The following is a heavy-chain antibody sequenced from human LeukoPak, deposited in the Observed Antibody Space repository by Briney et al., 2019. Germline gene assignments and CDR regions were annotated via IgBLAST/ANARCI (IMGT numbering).Heavy chain of an antibody. J-gene: IGHJ3*02. V-gene: IGHV4-4*07. D-gene: IGHD3-22*01. CDR1: GGSISSYY. CDR2: IYTSGST. CDR3: AGTNTYYYDSSGYYGLRLGAFDI. Sequence: PSETLSLTCTVSGGSISSYYWSWIRQPAGKGLEWIGRIYTSGSTNYNPSLKSRVTMSVDTSKNQLSLKLGSVTAADTAVYYCAGTNTYYYDSSGYYGLRLGAFDIWGQGTMVTVSS.